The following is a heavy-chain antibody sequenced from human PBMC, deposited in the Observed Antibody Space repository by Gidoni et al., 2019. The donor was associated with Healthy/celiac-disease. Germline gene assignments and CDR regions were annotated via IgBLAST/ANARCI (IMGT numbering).Heavy chain of an antibody. CDR2: IYYSGST. J-gene: IGHJ2*01. V-gene: IGHV4-31*03. Sequence: QVQLQESGPGLVKPSQTLSLTCTVSGGSISSAGYYWSWIRQHPGKGLEWIGYIYYSGSTYYNPSLKSRVTISVDTSKNQFSLKLSSVTAADTAVYYCARDQKKTVTRDWYFDLWGRGTLVTVSS. CDR3: ARDQKKTVTRDWYFDL. D-gene: IGHD4-17*01. CDR1: GGSISSAGYY.